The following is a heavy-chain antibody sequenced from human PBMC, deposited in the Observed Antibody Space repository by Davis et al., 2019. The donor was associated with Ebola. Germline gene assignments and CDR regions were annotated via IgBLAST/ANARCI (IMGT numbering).Heavy chain of an antibody. J-gene: IGHJ4*02. CDR2: INHSGST. D-gene: IGHD2-2*01. CDR1: GGSISSSSYY. CDR3: ARGDIVVVPAALDY. Sequence: SETLSLTCTVSGGSISSSSYYWGWIRQPPGKGLEWIGEINHSGSTNYNPSLKSRVTISVDTSKNQFSLKLSSVTAADTAVYYCARGDIVVVPAALDYWGQGTLVTVSS. V-gene: IGHV4-39*07.